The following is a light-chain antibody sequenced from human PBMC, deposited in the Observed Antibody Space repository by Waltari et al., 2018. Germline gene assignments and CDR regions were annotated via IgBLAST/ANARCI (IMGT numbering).Light chain of an antibody. Sequence: QSALAPPHSVSASPGQSVTIPCFGSINDVGVDDYVSWYQQLPGKAPKLILYDVVKRPSGVPSRFSGSKYGTTASLTISGLQTDDEATYYCCSYAGAYTFVFGGGTKLTVL. CDR3: CSYAGAYTFV. CDR2: DVV. J-gene: IGLJ3*02. CDR1: INDVGVDDY. V-gene: IGLV2-11*01.